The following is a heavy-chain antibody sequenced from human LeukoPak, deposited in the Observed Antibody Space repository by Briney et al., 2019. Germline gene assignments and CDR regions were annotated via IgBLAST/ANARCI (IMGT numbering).Heavy chain of an antibody. J-gene: IGHJ4*02. CDR1: GGSISLSYYY. CDR3: ARRSLPPPWRYYYGSGSYGSGVFDY. CDR2: VYYSGTT. V-gene: IGHV4-39*07. Sequence: PSETLSLTCSVSGGSISLSYYYWGWIRQPPGKALEWIGSVYYSGTTSYNPSLKSRVTISVDTPKNQFSLKLSSVTAADTAVYYCARRSLPPPWRYYYGSGSYGSGVFDYWGQGTLVTVSS. D-gene: IGHD3-10*01.